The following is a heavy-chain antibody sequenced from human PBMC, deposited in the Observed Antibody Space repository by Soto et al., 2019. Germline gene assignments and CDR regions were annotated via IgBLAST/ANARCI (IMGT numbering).Heavy chain of an antibody. V-gene: IGHV1-2*04. CDR1: GYTFTGYY. J-gene: IGHJ6*02. Sequence: QVQLEQSGAEVKKPGASVKVSCKASGYTFTGYYIHWVRQAPGQGLEWMGWINTYTGSTNYAQKFQCWVTLTRDTSISTAYMEMNRLTSDDTAVYYCAREEQLGYYGMDVWGQGTTVTVSS. D-gene: IGHD1-1*01. CDR3: AREEQLGYYGMDV. CDR2: INTYTGST.